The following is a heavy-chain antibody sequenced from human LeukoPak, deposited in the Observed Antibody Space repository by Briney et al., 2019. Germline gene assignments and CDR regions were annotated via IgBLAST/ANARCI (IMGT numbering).Heavy chain of an antibody. Sequence: SETLSLTCTVSGGSISSSSYYWGWIRQPPGKGLEWIGSIYYSGSTYYNPSLKSRVTISVDTSKNQFSLKLSSVTAADTAVYYCARDPGGGTATYYYYGMDVWGRGTTVTVSS. D-gene: IGHD6-13*01. J-gene: IGHJ6*02. CDR2: IYYSGST. V-gene: IGHV4-39*02. CDR3: ARDPGGGTATYYYYGMDV. CDR1: GGSISSSSYY.